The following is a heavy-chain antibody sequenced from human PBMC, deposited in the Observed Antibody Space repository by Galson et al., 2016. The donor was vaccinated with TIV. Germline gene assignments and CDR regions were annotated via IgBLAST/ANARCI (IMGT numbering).Heavy chain of an antibody. CDR1: GFTFSNAW. CDR2: ISYDGSRK. J-gene: IGHJ5*01. V-gene: IGHV3-30*18. D-gene: IGHD3-16*01. Sequence: SLRLSCAASGFTFSNAWMTWVRQAPGKGLEWVALISYDGSRKYVADSVKGRFTISRDNSENTLYLQMNNLRPDDTAAYFCAKENDFDSWGQGTLVTFSS. CDR3: AKENDFDS.